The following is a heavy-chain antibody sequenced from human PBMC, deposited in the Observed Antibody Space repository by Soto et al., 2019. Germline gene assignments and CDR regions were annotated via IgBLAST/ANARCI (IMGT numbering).Heavy chain of an antibody. V-gene: IGHV3-23*01. Sequence: VQLLESGGGLVQPGGSLRLSCAASGFSFSSYAMTWVRQTPGKGLEWVSTISGSGGSTYYADSVKGRFTISRDNPQNTLYLEMNSLRAEDTAIYYCAKRRDGYNYDHWGQGTLVTVSS. CDR2: ISGSGGST. CDR1: GFSFSSYA. J-gene: IGHJ5*02. D-gene: IGHD5-12*01. CDR3: AKRRDGYNYDH.